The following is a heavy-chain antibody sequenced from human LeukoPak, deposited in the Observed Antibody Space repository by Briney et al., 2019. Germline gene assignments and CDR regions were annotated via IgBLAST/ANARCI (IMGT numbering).Heavy chain of an antibody. Sequence: GGSLRLSCAASGFTFSRYAMNWVRQAPGKGLEWVSYVNTDSSDIHYADSVKGRFTISRDNARNTLYLQLSSLRAEDSGVYYCARDTFQPGLIDSWGQGTLVTVSS. J-gene: IGHJ4*02. CDR3: ARDTFQPGLIDS. CDR2: VNTDSSDI. D-gene: IGHD2-2*01. CDR1: GFTFSRYA. V-gene: IGHV3-21*05.